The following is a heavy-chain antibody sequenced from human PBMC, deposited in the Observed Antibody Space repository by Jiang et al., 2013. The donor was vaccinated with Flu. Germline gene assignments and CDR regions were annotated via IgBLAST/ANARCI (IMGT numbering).Heavy chain of an antibody. CDR3: AKGMVRGVIIPVRRYYFDY. CDR1: GFTFSSYA. J-gene: IGHJ4*02. V-gene: IGHV3-23*01. Sequence: SGFTFSSYAMSWVRQXPGKGLEWVSAISGSGGSTYYADSVKGRFTISRDNSKNTLYLQMNSLRAEDTAVYYCAKGMVRGVIIPVRRYYFDYWGQGTLVTVSS. CDR2: ISGSGGST. D-gene: IGHD3-10*01.